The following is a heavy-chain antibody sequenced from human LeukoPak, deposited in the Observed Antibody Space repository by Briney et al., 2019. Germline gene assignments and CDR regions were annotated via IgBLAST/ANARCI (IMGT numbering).Heavy chain of an antibody. V-gene: IGHV4-59*01. Sequence: PSETLSLTCTVSGGSISSYYWSWIRQPPGKGLEWIGYIYYSGSTNYNPSLKSRVTISVDTSKNQFSLKLSSVTAADPAVYYCARSAPPVYWGDYYYGMDVWGQGTTVTVSS. D-gene: IGHD3-16*01. CDR3: ARSAPPVYWGDYYYGMDV. CDR1: GGSISSYY. CDR2: IYYSGST. J-gene: IGHJ6*02.